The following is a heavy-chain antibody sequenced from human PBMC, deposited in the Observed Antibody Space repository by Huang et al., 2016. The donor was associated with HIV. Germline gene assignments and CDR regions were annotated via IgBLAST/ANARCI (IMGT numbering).Heavy chain of an antibody. CDR1: TFTFGAYW. CDR2: IKQDETEK. V-gene: IGHV3-7*01. D-gene: IGHD1-7*01. Sequence: VESGGRSVQTGGSIRLSCVGSTFTFGAYWMSWVRQPPGKGLGWVANIKQDETEKYDVDSVKGRFNISRDNAKKVLFLQMDNLRVDDTAIYFCATKTAAMDIWGQGTTVIVSS. J-gene: IGHJ6*02. CDR3: ATKTAAMDI.